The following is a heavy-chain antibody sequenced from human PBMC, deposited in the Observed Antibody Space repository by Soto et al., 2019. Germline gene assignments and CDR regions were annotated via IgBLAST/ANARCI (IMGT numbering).Heavy chain of an antibody. Sequence: ASAKVSFQACGYSFTSYDLKWVRQATGQEREWMGWMNPNSGNTGYAQKFQGRVTMTRNTSISTAYMELSSLRSEDTAVYYCAMGIDILTGQTIHYYYYGMDVWGQGTTVTVSS. CDR2: MNPNSGNT. V-gene: IGHV1-8*01. D-gene: IGHD3-9*01. CDR3: AMGIDILTGQTIHYYYYGMDV. J-gene: IGHJ6*02. CDR1: GYSFTSYD.